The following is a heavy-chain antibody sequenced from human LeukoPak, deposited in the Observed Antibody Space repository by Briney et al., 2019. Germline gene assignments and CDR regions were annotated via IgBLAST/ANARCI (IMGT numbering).Heavy chain of an antibody. CDR2: ISSSSSYT. D-gene: IGHD5-24*01. J-gene: IGHJ4*02. Sequence: PGGSLRLSCAPSGFTLSDYYMSWIRQAPGKGLEWVSYISSSSSYTNYADSVKGRFTISTDNAKNSLYLQMNSLRAEDTAGYYCARGVDGYTSFDYWGQGTMVTVSS. CDR3: ARGVDGYTSFDY. CDR1: GFTLSDYY. V-gene: IGHV3-11*05.